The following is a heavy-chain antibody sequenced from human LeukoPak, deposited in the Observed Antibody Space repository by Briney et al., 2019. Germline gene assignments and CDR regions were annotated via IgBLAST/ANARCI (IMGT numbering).Heavy chain of an antibody. V-gene: IGHV3-23*01. CDR1: GFTFSTYA. CDR2: ISSTGGST. Sequence: GSLRLSCAASGFTFSTYAMSWVRQAPGKGLEWVSVISSTGGSTFYADSVKGRFTISRDNSKSTLFLQMNTLRAEDTAIYYCAKDRHGVTSGGQGTLVTVSS. D-gene: IGHD3-3*01. J-gene: IGHJ4*02. CDR3: AKDRHGVTS.